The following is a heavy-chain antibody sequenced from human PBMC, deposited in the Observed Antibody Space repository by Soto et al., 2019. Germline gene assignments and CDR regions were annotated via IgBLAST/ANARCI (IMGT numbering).Heavy chain of an antibody. Sequence: QVHLQESGPGLVNPSETLSLTCTVSGASLSSYYWSWIRQAPGKGLEWIGYMHYSGSTTYNPSLKRRVTISVDTSKNQFSLKLSAMTAADAAVYYCTSFVGYCSGGSCQTDDYWGQGTLVTVSS. D-gene: IGHD2-15*01. CDR3: TSFVGYCSGGSCQTDDY. CDR1: GASLSSYY. J-gene: IGHJ4*02. CDR2: MHYSGST. V-gene: IGHV4-59*01.